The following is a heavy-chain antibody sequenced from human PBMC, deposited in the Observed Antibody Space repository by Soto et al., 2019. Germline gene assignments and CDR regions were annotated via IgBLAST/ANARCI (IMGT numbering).Heavy chain of an antibody. CDR3: ASIAAPGTTHFDF. CDR1: GGSLGSSSYY. J-gene: IGHJ4*02. CDR2: IYYSGNT. Sequence: SETLSLTCTVSGGSLGSSSYYWGWIRQSPGKGLEWIGNIYYSGNTFYNPSLKGRVTISVDTSKNQFYLHLSSVTAADTAIFYCASIAAPGTTHFDFWGQGTLVTVSS. D-gene: IGHD6-13*01. V-gene: IGHV4-39*01.